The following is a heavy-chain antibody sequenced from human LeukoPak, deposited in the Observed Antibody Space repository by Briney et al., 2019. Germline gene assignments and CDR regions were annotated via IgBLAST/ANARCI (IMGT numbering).Heavy chain of an antibody. CDR1: GYTFTGYY. CDR2: MNPNSGNT. V-gene: IGHV1-8*02. Sequence: ASVKVSCKTSGYTFTGYYLHWVRQAPGQGLEWMGWMNPNSGNTGYAQKFQGRVTMTRNTSISTAYMELSSLRSEDTAVYYCARAPTWSSTSYNFYYMDVWGKGTTVTISS. J-gene: IGHJ6*03. CDR3: ARAPTWSSTSYNFYYMDV. D-gene: IGHD3-3*01.